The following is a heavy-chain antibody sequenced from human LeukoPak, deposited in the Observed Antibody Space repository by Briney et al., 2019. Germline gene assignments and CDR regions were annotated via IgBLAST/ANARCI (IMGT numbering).Heavy chain of an antibody. CDR2: IFYVGDA. CDR1: GGSFSSSSYY. CDR3: ARSDSGRYAPFDI. D-gene: IGHD1-26*01. V-gene: IGHV4-39*01. J-gene: IGHJ3*02. Sequence: SETLSLTCTVSGGSFSSSSYYWGWIRQPPGKGLEWIGNIFYVGDAYYNPSLKSPVTISVDTSKNQFSLKLSSVTAADTAVYYCARSDSGRYAPFDIWGQGTMVTVSS.